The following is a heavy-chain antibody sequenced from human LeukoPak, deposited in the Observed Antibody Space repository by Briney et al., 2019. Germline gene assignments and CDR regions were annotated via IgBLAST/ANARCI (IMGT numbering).Heavy chain of an antibody. Sequence: PSETLSLTCTVSAGSISSYYWSWIRQPPGKGLEWIGYIYYSGSTNYNPSLKSRVTISVDTSKNQFSLKLSSVTAADTAVYYCARVLGPDYYDSSGYHPHAFDIWGQGTMVTVSS. CDR3: ARVLGPDYYDSSGYHPHAFDI. J-gene: IGHJ3*02. V-gene: IGHV4-59*01. CDR1: AGSISSYY. CDR2: IYYSGST. D-gene: IGHD3-22*01.